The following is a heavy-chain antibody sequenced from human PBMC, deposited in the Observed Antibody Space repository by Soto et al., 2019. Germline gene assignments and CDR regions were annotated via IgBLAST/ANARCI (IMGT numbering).Heavy chain of an antibody. J-gene: IGHJ4*02. CDR3: ARDPITTVRGVIMPEYFDY. CDR2: IWYDGSNK. Sequence: PGGSLRLSCAASVFTFSSYGMHWVRQAPGKGLEWVAVIWYDGSNKYYADSVKGRFTISRDNSKNTLYLQMNSLRAEDTAVYYCARDPITTVRGVIMPEYFDYWGQGTLVTVSS. CDR1: VFTFSSYG. D-gene: IGHD3-10*01. V-gene: IGHV3-33*01.